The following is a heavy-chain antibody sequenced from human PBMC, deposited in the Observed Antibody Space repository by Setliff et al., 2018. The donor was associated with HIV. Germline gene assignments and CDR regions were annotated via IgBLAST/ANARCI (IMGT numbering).Heavy chain of an antibody. J-gene: IGHJ4*02. V-gene: IGHV1-2*06. D-gene: IGHD3-10*01. CDR3: AREGGSASYGY. CDR2: INPDSGVT. Sequence: ASVKVSCKTSGYSFIEYYINWVRQAPGQGLEWMGRINPDSGVTDYAQNFQGRVIMTRDTSTTTAYLEMNGLRYDDTAVYYCAREGGSASYGYWGQGTLVTV. CDR1: GYSFIEYY.